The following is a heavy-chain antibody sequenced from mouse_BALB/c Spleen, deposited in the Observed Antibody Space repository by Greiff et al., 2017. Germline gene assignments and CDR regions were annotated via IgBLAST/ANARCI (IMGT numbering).Heavy chain of an antibody. J-gene: IGHJ1*01. CDR1: GDSITSGY. CDR3: ARSPFYYYGSSYWYFDV. CDR2: ISYSGST. D-gene: IGHD1-1*01. Sequence: EVKLVESGPSLVKPSQTLSLTCSVTGDSITSGYWNWIRKFPGNKLEYMGYISYSGSTYYNPSLKSRISITRDTSKNQYYLQLNSVTTEDTATYYCARSPFYYYGSSYWYFDVWGAGTTVTVSS. V-gene: IGHV3-8*02.